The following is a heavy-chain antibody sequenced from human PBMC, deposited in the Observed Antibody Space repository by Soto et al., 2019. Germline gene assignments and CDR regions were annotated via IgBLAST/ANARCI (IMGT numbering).Heavy chain of an antibody. CDR1: GYTFSNYG. Sequence: GASVKVSCKTSGYTFSNYGIAWVRQAPGQPLEWLGWISLYSDGTSYAQKFRGRVSMTTDTSTTTAYMELRSLRSDDTAVYYCARVVPGAEAWFGPWGQGPLLTVSS. J-gene: IGHJ5*02. V-gene: IGHV1-18*01. CDR3: ARVVPGAEAWFGP. CDR2: ISLYSDGT.